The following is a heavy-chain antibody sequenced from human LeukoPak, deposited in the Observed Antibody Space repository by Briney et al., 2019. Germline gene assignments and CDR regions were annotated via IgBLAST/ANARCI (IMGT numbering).Heavy chain of an antibody. CDR2: ISSSSSYI. CDR1: GFTFSSYS. J-gene: IGHJ4*02. Sequence: GGSLRLSCAASGFTFSSYSMSWVRQAPGKGLEWVASISSSSSYIYYADSVKGRFTISRDNDKNSLYVQMNRVRAEDTAVYYCAIGGKPWLPFWAQLSDCWGQGTMLTVPS. D-gene: IGHD5-18*01. V-gene: IGHV3-21*01. CDR3: AIGGKPWLPFWAQLSDC.